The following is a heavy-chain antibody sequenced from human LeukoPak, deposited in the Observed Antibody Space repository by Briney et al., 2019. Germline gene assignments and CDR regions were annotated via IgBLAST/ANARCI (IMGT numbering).Heavy chain of an antibody. CDR3: ARSRLGITADGTSLAWFDP. CDR1: GFTFSSYT. J-gene: IGHJ5*02. Sequence: GRSLRLSCAASGFTFSSYTMHWVRQAPGKGLEWVADISYDGSNKYYADSVKGRFTISRDNSKNTLYLQLNSLRVEDTAVYYCARSRLGITADGTSLAWFDPGGQGTLVTVYS. CDR2: ISYDGSNK. V-gene: IGHV3-30*04. D-gene: IGHD6-13*01.